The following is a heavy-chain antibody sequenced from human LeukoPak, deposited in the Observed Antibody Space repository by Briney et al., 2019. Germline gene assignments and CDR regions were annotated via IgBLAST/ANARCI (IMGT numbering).Heavy chain of an antibody. D-gene: IGHD2-2*02. J-gene: IGHJ4*02. CDR2: IYYSGST. V-gene: IGHV4-59*01. Sequence: KPSETLSLTCTVSGGSISSYYWSWIRQPPGKGLDWIGYIYYSGSTNYNPSLKSRVTISVDTSKNQFSLKLSSVTAADTAVYYCARVYCSSTSCYIDYFDYWGQGTLVTVSS. CDR1: GGSISSYY. CDR3: ARVYCSSTSCYIDYFDY.